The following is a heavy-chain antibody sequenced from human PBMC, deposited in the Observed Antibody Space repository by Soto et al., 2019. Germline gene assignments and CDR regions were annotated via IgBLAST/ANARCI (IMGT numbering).Heavy chain of an antibody. J-gene: IGHJ4*02. D-gene: IGHD6-19*01. Sequence: QVQLVQSGAEVKKPGSSVKVSCKASGGTFSSYAISWVRQAPGQGLEWMGGIIPIFGTANYAQKFQGRVTITADESTSTANMELSSLRSEDTAVYYCARGVGYSSSPRGIAVAGGVDYFDYWGQGTLVTVSS. CDR1: GGTFSSYA. CDR2: IIPIFGTA. CDR3: ARGVGYSSSPRGIAVAGGVDYFDY. V-gene: IGHV1-69*01.